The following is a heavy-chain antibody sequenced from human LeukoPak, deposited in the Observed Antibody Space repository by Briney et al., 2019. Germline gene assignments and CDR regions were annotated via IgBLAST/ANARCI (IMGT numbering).Heavy chain of an antibody. CDR2: IIPIFGTA. CDR1: GGTFSSYA. V-gene: IGHV1-69*06. J-gene: IGHJ3*02. Sequence: SVKVSCKASGGTFSSYAISWVRQAPGQGLAGMGGIIPIFGTANNAQKFQGRVTITADKSTSTAYMELSSLRSEDTAVYYCARVRSGWYDAFDIWGQGTMVTVSS. CDR3: ARVRSGWYDAFDI. D-gene: IGHD6-19*01.